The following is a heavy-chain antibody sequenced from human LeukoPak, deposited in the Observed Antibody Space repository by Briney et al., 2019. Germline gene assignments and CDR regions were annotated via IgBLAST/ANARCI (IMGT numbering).Heavy chain of an antibody. Sequence: SETLSLTCTASGGSISSHYWTWIRQPPGKGLEWIGHIYYSGSTNHNPSLKSRVSISVDTSKNQFSLKLSSVTAADTAVYYCARGSSSSWRRRYYYYYYMDVWGKGTTVTVSS. CDR1: GGSISSHY. V-gene: IGHV4-59*11. CDR3: ARGSSSSWRRRYYYYYYMDV. CDR2: IYYSGST. J-gene: IGHJ6*03. D-gene: IGHD6-13*01.